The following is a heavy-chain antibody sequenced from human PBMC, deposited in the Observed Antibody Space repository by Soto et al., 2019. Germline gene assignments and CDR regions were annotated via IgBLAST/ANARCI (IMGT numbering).Heavy chain of an antibody. V-gene: IGHV1-46*01. CDR3: ASATPPYYYGMDV. CDR2: INPSGGST. Sequence: ASVKVSCEASGYTFTSYDMHWVRQAPGQGLEWMGIINPSGGSTSYAQKFQGRVTMTRDTSTSTVYMELSSLRSEDTAVYYCASATPPYYYGMDVWGQGTTVTVSS. J-gene: IGHJ6*02. D-gene: IGHD2-15*01. CDR1: GYTFTSYD.